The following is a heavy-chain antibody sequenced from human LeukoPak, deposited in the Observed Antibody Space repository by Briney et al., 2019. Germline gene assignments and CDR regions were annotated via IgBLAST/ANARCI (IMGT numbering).Heavy chain of an antibody. J-gene: IGHJ3*01. CDR1: GFTVSSNY. CDR2: IYSGGTI. Sequence: GSLRLSCAASGFTVSSNYMSWVRQAPGRGLEWVSVIYSGGTIYYADSVKGRFIISRDNSKNTLFLQMNSLRADDTAVYYCARGLYDDNGGFWGQGTMVTVSS. D-gene: IGHD3-22*01. V-gene: IGHV3-53*01. CDR3: ARGLYDDNGGF.